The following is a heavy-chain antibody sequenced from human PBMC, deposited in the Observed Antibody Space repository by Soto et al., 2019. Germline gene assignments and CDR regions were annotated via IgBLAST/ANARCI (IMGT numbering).Heavy chain of an antibody. CDR1: GYTFTSYA. J-gene: IGHJ6*02. D-gene: IGHD3-22*01. V-gene: IGHV1-3*01. CDR2: INAGNGNT. Sequence: GASVKVSCKASGYTFTSYAMHWVRQAPGQRLEWMGWINAGNGNTKYAQKFQGRVTMTRDTSASTAYMELSSLRSEDTAVYYCARDFITLSLWYYYGMDVWGQGTTVTVSS. CDR3: ARDFITLSLWYYYGMDV.